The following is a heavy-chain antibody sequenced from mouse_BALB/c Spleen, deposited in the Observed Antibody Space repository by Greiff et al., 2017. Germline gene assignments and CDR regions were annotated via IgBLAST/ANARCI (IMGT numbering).Heavy chain of an antibody. J-gene: IGHJ4*01. Sequence: VKLQESGPGLVQPSQSLSITCTVSGFSLTSYGVHWVRQSPGKGLEWLGVIWSGGSTDYNAAFISRLSISKDNSKSQVFFKMNSLQANDTAIYYCARRGYGNYSYYYAMDYWGQGTSVTVSS. CDR3: ARRGYGNYSYYYAMDY. CDR1: GFSLTSYG. V-gene: IGHV2-2*02. D-gene: IGHD2-1*01. CDR2: IWSGGST.